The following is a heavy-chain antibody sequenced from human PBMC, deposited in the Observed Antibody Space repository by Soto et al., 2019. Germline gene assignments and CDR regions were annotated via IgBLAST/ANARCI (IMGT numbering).Heavy chain of an antibody. CDR3: ARHPSDFWFDP. V-gene: IGHV4-39*01. J-gene: IGHJ5*02. CDR1: GGSISSSSYF. CDR2: IYYSGST. Sequence: SETQSLTSSVSGGSISSSSYFWGWIRQPPGKGLEWIGSIYYSGSTYYNPSLKSRVTVSVDTSKNQFSLKLSSVTAADTAVYYCARHPSDFWFDPWGQGTLVTVSS. D-gene: IGHD2-21*02.